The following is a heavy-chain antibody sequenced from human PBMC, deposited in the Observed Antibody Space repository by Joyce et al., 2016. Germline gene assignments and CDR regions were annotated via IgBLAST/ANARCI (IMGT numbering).Heavy chain of an antibody. V-gene: IGHV1-2*02. J-gene: IGHJ4*02. Sequence: QVQLVQSGAEVKKPGASVKVSCKVSGYTFTGYYMHWVRQAPGQGLEWMGWINPNSGGTKYAQKFQGRVTMTRDTAISTAYMELSRLRSDDTAVYYCARTLTYYFDYWGQGTLVTVSS. D-gene: IGHD3-16*01. CDR2: INPNSGGT. CDR1: GYTFTGYY. CDR3: ARTLTYYFDY.